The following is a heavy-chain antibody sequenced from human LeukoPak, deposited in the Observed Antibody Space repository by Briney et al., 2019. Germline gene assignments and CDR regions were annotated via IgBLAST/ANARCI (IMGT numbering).Heavy chain of an antibody. CDR2: ISSSGSTI. CDR1: GFTFSDYY. CDR3: ARTSSRGDYVRY. V-gene: IGHV3-11*01. J-gene: IGHJ4*02. Sequence: PGGPLRLSCAASGFTFSDYYMSWIRQAPGKGLEWVSYISSSGSTIYYADSVKGRFTISRDNAKNSLYLQMNSLRAEDTAVYYCARTSSRGDYVRYWGQGTLVTVSS. D-gene: IGHD4-17*01.